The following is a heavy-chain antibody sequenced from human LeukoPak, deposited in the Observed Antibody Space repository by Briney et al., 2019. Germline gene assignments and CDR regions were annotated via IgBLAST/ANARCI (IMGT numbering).Heavy chain of an antibody. J-gene: IGHJ4*02. CDR1: GFTFTSYG. CDR3: AKDHCGGDCYLFDY. CDR2: IWYDGRNE. D-gene: IGHD2-21*02. Sequence: GGSLRLSCAASGFTFTSYGIHWVRQAPGKGLEWVAVIWYDGRNEIYADSVKGRFTISRDNSKNTVYLQMNSLRAEDTAVYYCAKDHCGGDCYLFDYWGQGTLVTVSS. V-gene: IGHV3-33*06.